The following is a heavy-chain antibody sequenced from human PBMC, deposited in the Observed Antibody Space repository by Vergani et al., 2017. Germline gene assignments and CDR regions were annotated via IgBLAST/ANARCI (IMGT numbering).Heavy chain of an antibody. CDR3: ARDLYGDYVGVSAFDI. D-gene: IGHD4-17*01. V-gene: IGHV1-69*01. CDR2: IIPIFGTA. J-gene: IGHJ3*02. Sequence: QVQLVQSGAEVKKPGSSVKVSCKASGGTFSSYAISWVRQAPGQGLEWMGGIIPIFGTANYAQKFQGRVTITADESASTAYMELSSLRSEDTAVYYCARDLYGDYVGVSAFDIWGQGTMVTVSS. CDR1: GGTFSSYA.